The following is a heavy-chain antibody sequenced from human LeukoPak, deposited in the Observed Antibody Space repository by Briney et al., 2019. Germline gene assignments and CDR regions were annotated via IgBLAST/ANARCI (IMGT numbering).Heavy chain of an antibody. Sequence: PGGSLRLSCAASGFTFSTYSMNSVRQAPGKGLEWVSSISSDSSYIYYADSLKGRFTISRDNAKNSLYLQMNSLRAEDTAVYYCARADDNWNDGGDYWGQGTLVTVSS. CDR2: ISSDSSYI. J-gene: IGHJ4*02. CDR1: GFTFSTYS. CDR3: ARADDNWNDGGDY. D-gene: IGHD1-1*01. V-gene: IGHV3-21*01.